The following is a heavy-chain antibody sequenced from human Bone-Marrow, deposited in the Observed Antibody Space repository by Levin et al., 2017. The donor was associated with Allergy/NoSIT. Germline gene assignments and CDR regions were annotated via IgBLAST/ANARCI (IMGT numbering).Heavy chain of an antibody. CDR3: TTGKTGAEDY. CDR1: GFSFSDFW. V-gene: IGHV3-15*01. D-gene: IGHD7-27*01. Sequence: PSETLSLTCAASGFSFSDFWLSWVRQAPGKGLEWVGRIKSKADGGTTEDSAPLKGRFTISRDDSKNTLYLQMNSLKTEDTAMYYCTTGKTGAEDYWGQGALVTVSS. J-gene: IGHJ4*02. CDR2: IKSKADGGTT.